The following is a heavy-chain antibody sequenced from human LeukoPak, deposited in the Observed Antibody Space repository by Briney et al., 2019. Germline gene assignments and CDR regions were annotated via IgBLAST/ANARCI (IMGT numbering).Heavy chain of an antibody. V-gene: IGHV4-39*01. CDR1: GGSISSSRDY. D-gene: IGHD6-13*01. CDR3: ARQLAAAGTGLYDY. Sequence: SETLSLTCIVSGGSISSSRDYWAWIRQPSGKGLEWIANIYYSGSTYYSPSLKSRVIISVDTSKNQFSLKLSSVTAADTAVYYCARQLAAAGTGLYDYWGQGTLVTVSS. J-gene: IGHJ4*02. CDR2: IYYSGST.